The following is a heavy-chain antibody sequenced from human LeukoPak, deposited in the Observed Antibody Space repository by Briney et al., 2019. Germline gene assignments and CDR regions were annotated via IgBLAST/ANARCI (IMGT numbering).Heavy chain of an antibody. V-gene: IGHV4-59*12. CDR1: GDSMSDYF. CDR2: AADSGST. J-gene: IGHJ5*02. D-gene: IGHD4-17*01. CDR3: ARRATVSRGYNWFDP. Sequence: SETLSLTCTVSGDSMSDYFWTWIRQPPGKGLEWIGYAADSGSTNYNPSLKSRVTISVDSSTNHFSLRLSSVTAADTAVYYCARRATVSRGYNWFDPWGQGTLVTVSS.